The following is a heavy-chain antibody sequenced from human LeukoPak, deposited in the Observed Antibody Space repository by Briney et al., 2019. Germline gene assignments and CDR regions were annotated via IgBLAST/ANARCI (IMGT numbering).Heavy chain of an antibody. CDR1: GGSISSYY. J-gene: IGHJ5*02. Sequence: PSETLSLTCTVSGGSISSYYWSWIRQPPGKGLEWIGEINHSGSTNYNPSLKSRVTISVDTSKNQFSLKLSSVTAADTAVYYCARCAYYDSSGPRIRWFDPWGQGTLVTVSS. CDR2: INHSGST. CDR3: ARCAYYDSSGPRIRWFDP. V-gene: IGHV4-34*01. D-gene: IGHD3-22*01.